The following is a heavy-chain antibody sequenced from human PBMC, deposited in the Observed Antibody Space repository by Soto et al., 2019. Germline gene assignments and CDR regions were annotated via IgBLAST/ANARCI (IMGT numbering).Heavy chain of an antibody. CDR2: INHSGST. D-gene: IGHD6-13*01. V-gene: IGHV4-34*01. Sequence: SETLSLTCAVYGGSFSGYYWSWIRQPPGKGLEWIGDINHSGSTNYNPSLKSRVTISVDTSKNQFSLKLSSVTAADTAVYYCARSYSSSWYWVFDYWGQGTLVTVSS. CDR1: GGSFSGYY. CDR3: ARSYSSSWYWVFDY. J-gene: IGHJ4*02.